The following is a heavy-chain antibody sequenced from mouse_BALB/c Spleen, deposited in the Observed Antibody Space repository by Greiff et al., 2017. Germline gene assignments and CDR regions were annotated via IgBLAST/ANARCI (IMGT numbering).Heavy chain of an antibody. CDR1: GYTFTSYW. V-gene: IGHV1-87*01. Sequence: QVQLQQSGAELARPGASVKLSCKASGYTFTSYWMQWVKQRPGQGLEWIGAIYPGDGDTRYTQKFKGKATLTADKSSSTAYMQLSSLASEDSAVYYCARGLLAHYYAMDYWGQGTSVTVSS. D-gene: IGHD2-3*01. J-gene: IGHJ4*01. CDR2: IYPGDGDT. CDR3: ARGLLAHYYAMDY.